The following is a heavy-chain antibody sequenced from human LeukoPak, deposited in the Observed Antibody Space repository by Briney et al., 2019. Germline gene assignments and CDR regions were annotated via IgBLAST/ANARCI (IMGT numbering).Heavy chain of an antibody. Sequence: GRSLRLSCAVSGFSISSYTMHWVRQAPGKGLEWVAAFSYDGSKKDYADSVKGRFTISRDCSKNTLYLQMNSLRAEDTAVYSCAGGDYGRFDYWGQGTLVTVSS. J-gene: IGHJ4*02. CDR1: GFSISSYT. D-gene: IGHD4-17*01. CDR2: FSYDGSKK. CDR3: AGGDYGRFDY. V-gene: IGHV3-30*04.